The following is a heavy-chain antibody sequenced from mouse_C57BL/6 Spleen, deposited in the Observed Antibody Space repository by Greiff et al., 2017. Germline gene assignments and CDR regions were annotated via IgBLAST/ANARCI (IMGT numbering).Heavy chain of an antibody. Sequence: QVQLKESGPELVKPGASVKLSCKASGYTFTSYDINWVKQRPGQGLEWIGWIYPRDGSTKYNEKFKGKATLTVDTSSSTAYMELHSLTSEDSAVYFCALGSSYYFDYWGQGTTLTVSS. D-gene: IGHD1-1*01. CDR1: GYTFTSYD. V-gene: IGHV1-85*01. CDR2: IYPRDGST. CDR3: ALGSSYYFDY. J-gene: IGHJ2*01.